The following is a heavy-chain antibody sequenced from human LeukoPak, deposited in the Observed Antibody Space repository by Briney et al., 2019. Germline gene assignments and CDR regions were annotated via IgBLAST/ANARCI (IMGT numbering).Heavy chain of an antibody. Sequence: SETLSLTRTVSLGSISISSYYWGWIRQPPGRGLEWIGRILYSGSTYSNQPLKSRVTISVDTSKNQFSLKLSSVTAAATAVYYCAREGSITTSHSVDYWGQGTLVTVSS. CDR2: ILYSGST. J-gene: IGHJ4*02. V-gene: IGHV4-39*07. CDR1: LGSISISSYY. D-gene: IGHD1-26*01. CDR3: AREGSITTSHSVDY.